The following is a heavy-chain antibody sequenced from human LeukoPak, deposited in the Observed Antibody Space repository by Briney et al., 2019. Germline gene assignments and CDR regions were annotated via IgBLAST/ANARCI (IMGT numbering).Heavy chain of an antibody. V-gene: IGHV4-38-2*02. CDR3: ARRSGWYAPFDY. Sequence: SETLSLTCTVSGYSISSGYYWGWIRQPPGKGLEWIGSIYHSGSTYYNPSLKSRVTISVDMSKNQFSLKLSSVTAADTAVYYCARRSGWYAPFDYWGQGTLVTVSS. J-gene: IGHJ4*02. CDR1: GYSISSGYY. D-gene: IGHD6-19*01. CDR2: IYHSGST.